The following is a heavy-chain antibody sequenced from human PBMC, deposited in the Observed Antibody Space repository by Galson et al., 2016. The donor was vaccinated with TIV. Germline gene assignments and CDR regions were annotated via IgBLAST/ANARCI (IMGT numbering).Heavy chain of an antibody. CDR1: GGSFSGYY. CDR2: INHSGST. Sequence: TLSLTCAVYGGSFSGYYWSWIRQPPGKGLEWIGEINHSGSTNYNVSLKSRVTISVDTPKNQFSLKLTSVTAADTAVYYCARDLNYDFWSGYYVHDSYYGMDVWGQGTTVTVSS. D-gene: IGHD3-3*01. V-gene: IGHV4-34*01. J-gene: IGHJ6*02. CDR3: ARDLNYDFWSGYYVHDSYYGMDV.